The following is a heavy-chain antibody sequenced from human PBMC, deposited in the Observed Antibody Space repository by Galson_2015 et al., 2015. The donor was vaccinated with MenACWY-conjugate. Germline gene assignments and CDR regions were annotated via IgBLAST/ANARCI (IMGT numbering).Heavy chain of an antibody. V-gene: IGHV5-51*01. CDR1: GYNFITYW. CDR3: ARPPPGGRGMDV. CDR2: ISPIDSKT. Sequence: QSGAEVKKPGESLKISCKASGYNFITYWIGWVRQVPGKGLEWVGLISPIDSKTRYSPAFEGRVTISADNSITTAYLQWNSLQASDTGMVYRARPPPGGRGMDVWGQGTTVTVSS. D-gene: IGHD1-26*01. J-gene: IGHJ6*02.